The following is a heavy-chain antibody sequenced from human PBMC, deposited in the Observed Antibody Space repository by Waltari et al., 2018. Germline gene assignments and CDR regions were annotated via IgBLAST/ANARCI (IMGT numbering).Heavy chain of an antibody. J-gene: IGHJ3*02. CDR3: ARTYSSSCYLFNAFDI. CDR1: GFPLSNARMG. CDR2: IFSNDEN. D-gene: IGHD6-13*01. Sequence: QVTLKESGPVLVKPTETLTLTCTVSGFPLSNARMGVSWISQPPGKPLQGLEHIFSNDENTYSPSLKSRLTISKDTSKRQVVLTMTIMDPVDTATYYRARTYSSSCYLFNAFDIWGQGTMVTVSS. V-gene: IGHV2-26*01.